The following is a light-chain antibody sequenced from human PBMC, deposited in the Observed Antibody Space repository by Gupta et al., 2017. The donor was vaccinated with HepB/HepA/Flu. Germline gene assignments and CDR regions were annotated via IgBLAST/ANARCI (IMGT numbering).Light chain of an antibody. CDR2: GAS. Sequence: EIVLTQSPGTLSLSPGERATLPCRASQSVSSSYLAWYQQKPGQAPRLLIYGASSRATGIPDRFSGSGSGTDFTLTISRLEPEDFAVYYCQQDGSSPFTFGGGTKVEIK. J-gene: IGKJ4*01. V-gene: IGKV3-20*01. CDR3: QQDGSSPFT. CDR1: QSVSSSY.